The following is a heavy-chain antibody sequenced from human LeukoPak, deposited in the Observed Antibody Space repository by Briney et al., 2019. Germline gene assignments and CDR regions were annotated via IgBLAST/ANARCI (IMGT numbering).Heavy chain of an antibody. CDR1: GGSISSNY. V-gene: IGHV4-59*12. CDR3: ARNLLSYYYYMDV. CDR2: IYYSGST. J-gene: IGHJ6*03. Sequence: SSETLSLTCTVSGGSISSNYWTWIRQPPGKGLEWLGYIYYSGSTNYNPSLKSRVTISVDRSKNQFSLKLSSVTAADTAVYYCARNLLSYYYYMDVWGKGTTVTVSS. D-gene: IGHD1-26*01.